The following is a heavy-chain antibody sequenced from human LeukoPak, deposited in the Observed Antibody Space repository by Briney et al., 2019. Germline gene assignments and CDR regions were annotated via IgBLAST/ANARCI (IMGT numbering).Heavy chain of an antibody. CDR1: GFTFSSYE. CDR2: ISSSGSAI. Sequence: GGSLRLSCAASGFTFSSYEMSWVRQVPGKGLEWVSYISSSGSAIYYAASVKGRFTISRDNAKNSLYLQMNSLRAEDTGVYYCARDASLAGDRVEYWGQGTLVSVFS. D-gene: IGHD3-16*01. CDR3: ARDASLAGDRVEY. V-gene: IGHV3-48*03. J-gene: IGHJ4*02.